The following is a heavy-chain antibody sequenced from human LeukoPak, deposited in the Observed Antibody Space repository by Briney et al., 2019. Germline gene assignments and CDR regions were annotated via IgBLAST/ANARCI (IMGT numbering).Heavy chain of an antibody. V-gene: IGHV1-69*13. D-gene: IGHD3-22*01. CDR1: GGTFSSYA. Sequence: GASVKVSCKASGGTFSSYAISWVRQAPGQGLEWMGGIIPIFGTANYAQEFQGRVTITADESTSTAYLEVNSLTSADTAMYYCARDYDSSGPQKNFFDFWGQGTLVTVSS. CDR2: IIPIFGTA. CDR3: ARDYDSSGPQKNFFDF. J-gene: IGHJ4*02.